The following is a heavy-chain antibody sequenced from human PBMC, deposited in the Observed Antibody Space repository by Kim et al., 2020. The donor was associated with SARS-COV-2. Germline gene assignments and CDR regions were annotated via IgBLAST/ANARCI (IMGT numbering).Heavy chain of an antibody. V-gene: IGHV4-39*01. CDR1: GGSISSSSYY. CDR3: ARHSGYSSGWLSTVDY. D-gene: IGHD6-19*01. J-gene: IGHJ4*02. CDR2: IYYSGST. Sequence: SETLSLTCTVSGGSISSSSYYWGWIRQPPGKGLEWIGSIYYSGSTYYNPSLKSRVTISVDTSKNQFSLKLSSVTAADTAVYYCARHSGYSSGWLSTVDYWGQGTLVTVSS.